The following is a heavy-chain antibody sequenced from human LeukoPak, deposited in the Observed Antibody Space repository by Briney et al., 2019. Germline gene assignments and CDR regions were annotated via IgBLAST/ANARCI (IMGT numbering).Heavy chain of an antibody. V-gene: IGHV5-51*01. J-gene: IGHJ3*02. CDR3: ARHGGGYGVYLYAFVI. CDR2: IYPGYSDT. CDR1: GYSFTSYW. Sequence: GESLKISWRGSGYSFTSYWIGWVRQMPGKGLEWMGIIYPGYSDTRYSPSFQGQVTISPDKSLRPAYLQSSSLQASDTAMYYCARHGGGYGVYLYAFVIWRQATMVTDSS. D-gene: IGHD4-17*01.